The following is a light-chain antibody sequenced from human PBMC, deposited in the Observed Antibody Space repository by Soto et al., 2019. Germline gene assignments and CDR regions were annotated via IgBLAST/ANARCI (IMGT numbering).Light chain of an antibody. CDR3: QQYNSWPPIT. CDR1: QSVSSN. V-gene: IGKV3-15*01. Sequence: IVMTQSPATLSVSPGERATLSCRASQSVSSNLAWYQQKPGQAPRLLIYDASTRATGVPARFSGSGSGTEFTLTISSLQSEDFAVYYCQQYNSWPPITFGQGTRLDIK. J-gene: IGKJ5*01. CDR2: DAS.